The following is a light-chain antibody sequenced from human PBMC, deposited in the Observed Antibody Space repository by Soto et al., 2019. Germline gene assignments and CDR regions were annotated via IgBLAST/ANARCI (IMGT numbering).Light chain of an antibody. CDR3: CSYACSYASDYV. CDR1: SSDVGAYDY. V-gene: IGLV2-11*01. J-gene: IGLJ1*01. CDR2: DVS. Sequence: QSALTQPRSVSGSPGQSVTISCTGTSSDVGAYDYVSWYQQHPGKAPKLMIYDVSKRPSGVPDRFSGSKSGNTASLTISGLQAEDEADYYCCSYACSYASDYVFGAGTKLTVL.